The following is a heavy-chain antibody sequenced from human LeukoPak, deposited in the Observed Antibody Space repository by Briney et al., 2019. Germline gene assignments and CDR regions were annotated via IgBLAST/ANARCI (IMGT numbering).Heavy chain of an antibody. V-gene: IGHV3-30*18. CDR2: ISYDGSNK. CDR3: AKDPLVGYYGMDV. CDR1: GFTFSSYG. Sequence: GGSLRLSCATSGFTFSSYGMHWVRQAPGKGLEWVAVISYDGSNKYYADSVKGRFTISRDNSKNTLYLQMNSLRAEDTAVYYCAKDPLVGYYGMDVWGQGTTVTVSS. J-gene: IGHJ6*02.